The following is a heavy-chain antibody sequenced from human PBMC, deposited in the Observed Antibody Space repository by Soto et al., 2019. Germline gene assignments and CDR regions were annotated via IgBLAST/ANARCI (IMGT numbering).Heavy chain of an antibody. CDR2: IFYTGTT. CDR1: GGSISMNTYS. CDR3: ARHGLNGHGSVNAFDI. V-gene: IGHV4-39*01. D-gene: IGHD2-8*01. Sequence: QVQLQESGPGLVKPSETLSLTCTVSGGSISMNTYSWSWIRQSPEKGLEWIGYIFYTGTTYSNPSLKSRLTMSVDKSKNQFSLNLSSVTATDSAIYYCARHGLNGHGSVNAFDIWGQGKRVTVSS. J-gene: IGHJ3*02.